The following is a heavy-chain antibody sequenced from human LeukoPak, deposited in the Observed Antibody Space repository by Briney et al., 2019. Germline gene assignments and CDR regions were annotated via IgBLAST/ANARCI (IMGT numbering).Heavy chain of an antibody. CDR2: MYDSGST. V-gene: IGHV4-59*01. CDR3: SRVRSGTGFRYGMDV. Sequence: PSETLSLTCTVSGGSINSDYWTWIRQSPGKGPEWIGYMYDSGSTNYNPSLKSRVVISMHTSKKQFSLKLRSVSAADTAIYYCSRVRSGTGFRYGMDVWGRGTTVIVSS. J-gene: IGHJ6*02. CDR1: GGSINSDY. D-gene: IGHD3-9*01.